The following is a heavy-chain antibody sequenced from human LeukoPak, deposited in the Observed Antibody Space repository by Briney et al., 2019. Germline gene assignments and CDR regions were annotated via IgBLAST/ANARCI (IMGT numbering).Heavy chain of an antibody. J-gene: IGHJ4*02. CDR1: GGSISSGGYS. Sequence: SQTLSLTCAGSGGSISSGGYSWRWIRQPPGKGLEWIGYIYHSGSTYYNPSLKSRVTISVDRSKNQFSLKLSSVTAADTAVYYCAITPPGDYVWGSYRSMWGQGTLVTVSS. CDR3: AITPPGDYVWGSYRSM. D-gene: IGHD3-16*02. CDR2: IYHSGST. V-gene: IGHV4-30-2*01.